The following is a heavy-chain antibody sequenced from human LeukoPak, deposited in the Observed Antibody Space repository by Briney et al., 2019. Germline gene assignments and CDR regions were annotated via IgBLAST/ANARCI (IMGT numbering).Heavy chain of an antibody. CDR3: ARVRPRIDGSGTSYLRLYYFDY. Sequence: ASVKVSCKASGYTFTGYYMYWVRQAPGQGLEWMGWINPNSGDTNYAQRLQGRVTMTRDTSISTAYMDLSRMTSDDTAVYYCARVRPRIDGSGTSYLRLYYFDYWGQGTLVTVSS. CDR1: GYTFTGYY. D-gene: IGHD3-10*01. J-gene: IGHJ4*02. CDR2: INPNSGDT. V-gene: IGHV1-2*02.